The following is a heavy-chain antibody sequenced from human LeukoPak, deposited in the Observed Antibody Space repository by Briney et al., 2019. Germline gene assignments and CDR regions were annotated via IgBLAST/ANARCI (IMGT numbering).Heavy chain of an antibody. D-gene: IGHD1-26*01. Sequence: ASVKVSCKVSGYTLTEFSMHWVRQAPGKGLEWMGGFDPEDGETIYAQKFQGRVTMTEDTSTDTAYMELSSLRSEDTAVYYCATFGPYEVGAIPTFDYWGQGTLVTVSS. CDR1: GYTLTEFS. V-gene: IGHV1-24*01. J-gene: IGHJ4*02. CDR3: ATFGPYEVGAIPTFDY. CDR2: FDPEDGET.